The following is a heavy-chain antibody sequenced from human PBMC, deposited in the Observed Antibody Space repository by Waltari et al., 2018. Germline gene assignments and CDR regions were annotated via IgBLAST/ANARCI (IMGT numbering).Heavy chain of an antibody. CDR2: IYYSGST. V-gene: IGHV4-39*01. J-gene: IGHJ4*02. CDR3: VGDSSGPDSFDY. D-gene: IGHD3-22*01. Sequence: QLQLQESGPGLVKPSETLSLTCTVSGGSISSSSYYWGWIRQPPGKGLEWIGSIYYSGSTYYNPSRKSRVTISVDTSKNQFSLKLSSVTAADTAVYYCVGDSSGPDSFDYWGQGTRVTVSS. CDR1: GGSISSSSYY.